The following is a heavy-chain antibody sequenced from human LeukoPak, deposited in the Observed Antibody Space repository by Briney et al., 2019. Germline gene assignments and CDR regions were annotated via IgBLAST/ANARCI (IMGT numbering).Heavy chain of an antibody. D-gene: IGHD6-19*01. Sequence: AGGSLRLSCEVSGFTFGDYWMHWVRQPPGQGLVWVSRIHGDGSVSTYGDSVKGRFTISRDNAMTTLFLQMNGRRPDDTAVYYCVRGSSYRSGWYNYFDSWGPGTRVTVSS. V-gene: IGHV3-74*03. CDR1: GFTFGDYW. CDR3: VRGSSYRSGWYNYFDS. J-gene: IGHJ4*02. CDR2: IHGDGSVS.